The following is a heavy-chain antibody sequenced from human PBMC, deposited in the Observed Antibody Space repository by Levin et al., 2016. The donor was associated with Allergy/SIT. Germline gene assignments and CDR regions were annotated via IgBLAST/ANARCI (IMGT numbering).Heavy chain of an antibody. J-gene: IGHJ4*02. D-gene: IGHD2-15*01. V-gene: IGHV4-61*02. Sequence: SETLSLTCTVSGGSISSGSYYWSWIRQPAGKGLEWIGRIYTSGSTNYNPSLKSRVTISVDTSKNQFSLKLSSVTAADTAVYYCARDPGYCSGGSCGIDYWGQGTLVTVSS. CDR1: GGSISSGSYY. CDR2: IYTSGST. CDR3: ARDPGYCSGGSCGIDY.